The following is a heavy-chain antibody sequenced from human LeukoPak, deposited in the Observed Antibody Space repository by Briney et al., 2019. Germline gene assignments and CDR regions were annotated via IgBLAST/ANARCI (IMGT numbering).Heavy chain of an antibody. V-gene: IGHV4-34*01. CDR2: INHSGST. CDR3: ASGYCGGDCYSFDY. J-gene: IGHJ4*02. CDR1: GGSFSDYY. D-gene: IGHD2-21*02. Sequence: PSETLSLTCAVYGGSFSDYYWNYIRQPPGKGLEWIGEINHSGSTNYNPSLKSRVTISVDTSKNQFSLKLSSVTAADTAVYYCASGYCGGDCYSFDYWGQGTLVTVSS.